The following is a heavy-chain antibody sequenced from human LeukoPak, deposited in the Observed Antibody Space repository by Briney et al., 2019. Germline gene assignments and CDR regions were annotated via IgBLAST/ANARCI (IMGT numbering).Heavy chain of an antibody. Sequence: PGGSLRLSCAASGFTFSTYAMSWVRQAPGKGLEWVSGISDSGGSTYYADSVKGRFTISGDNSKNTLYLQMNSLRAEDTAVYYCAKTLLGIPITMIVVVHVRPVPGASDIWGQGTMVTVSS. CDR2: ISDSGGST. V-gene: IGHV3-23*01. CDR1: GFTFSTYA. D-gene: IGHD3-22*01. J-gene: IGHJ3*02. CDR3: AKTLLGIPITMIVVVHVRPVPGASDI.